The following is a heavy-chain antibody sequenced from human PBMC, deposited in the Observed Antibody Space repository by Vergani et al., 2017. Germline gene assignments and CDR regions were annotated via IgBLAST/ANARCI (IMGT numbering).Heavy chain of an antibody. J-gene: IGHJ4*02. D-gene: IGHD4-17*01. V-gene: IGHV3-30*02. CDR3: AKRGDYGDYLGY. CDR2: TRYDGSNK. CDR1: GFTFSNND. Sequence: QVQLVESGGGVVQPGGSLRLSCAASGFTFSNNDMQWVRQAPGKGLEWVALTRYDGSNKSYADSVKGRFTISRDNSKKMLYLQMNSLRTEDTAVYYCAKRGDYGDYLGYWGQGTLVGVSS.